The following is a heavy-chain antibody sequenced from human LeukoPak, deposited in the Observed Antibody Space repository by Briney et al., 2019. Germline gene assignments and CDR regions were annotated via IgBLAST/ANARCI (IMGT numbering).Heavy chain of an antibody. CDR3: ASLGYSSPYYFDY. CDR1: GGSISSYY. D-gene: IGHD6-13*01. CDR2: IYYSGST. J-gene: IGHJ4*02. V-gene: IGHV4-59*08. Sequence: SETLSLTCTVSGGSISSYYWSWIRQPPGQGLGWIGYIYYSGSTSYNPSLKSRVTISVDTSKNQFSLKLSSVTAADTAVYYCASLGYSSPYYFDYWGQGTLVTVSS.